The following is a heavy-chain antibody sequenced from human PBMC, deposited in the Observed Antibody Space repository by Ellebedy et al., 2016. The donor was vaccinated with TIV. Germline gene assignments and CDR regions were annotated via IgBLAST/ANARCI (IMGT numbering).Heavy chain of an antibody. CDR3: ARVRFGDTAVDY. J-gene: IGHJ4*03. D-gene: IGHD2-21*01. CDR2: IGTAGDT. V-gene: IGHV3-13*01. Sequence: GESLKISCAASGFTFSSYDMHWVRQGTGKGLEWVSAIGTAGDTYYPGSVKGRFTISRENAKNSLCLQITSLRAEETAVYYCARVRFGDTAVDYWGQGTLVTVSS. CDR1: GFTFSSYD.